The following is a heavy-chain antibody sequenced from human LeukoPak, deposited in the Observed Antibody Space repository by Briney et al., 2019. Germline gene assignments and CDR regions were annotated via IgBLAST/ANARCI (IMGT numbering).Heavy chain of an antibody. J-gene: IGHJ4*02. CDR3: ANQPLGYCSSTSCYTFGGGFSY. D-gene: IGHD2-2*02. CDR1: GGTFSSYA. V-gene: IGHV1-69*05. Sequence: SVKVSCKASGGTFSSYAISWVRQAPGQGLEWMGGIIPIFGTANYAQKFQGRVTITTDESTSTAYMELSSLRSEDTAVYYCANQPLGYCSSTSCYTFGGGFSYWGQGTLVTVSS. CDR2: IIPIFGTA.